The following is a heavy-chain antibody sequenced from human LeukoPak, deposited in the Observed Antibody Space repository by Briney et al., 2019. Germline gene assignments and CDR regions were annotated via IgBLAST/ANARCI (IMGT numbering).Heavy chain of an antibody. CDR1: GFTFSTYA. Sequence: GGSLRLSCAASGFTFSTYAMHWVRQAPGKGLEYFSSISGGGGSTYYANSLKGRFTISRDNSKNTLYLQMGSLRAEDMAVYYCATDSPGQDYWGQGTLVTVSS. CDR3: ATDSPGQDY. CDR2: ISGGGGST. V-gene: IGHV3-64*01. J-gene: IGHJ4*02.